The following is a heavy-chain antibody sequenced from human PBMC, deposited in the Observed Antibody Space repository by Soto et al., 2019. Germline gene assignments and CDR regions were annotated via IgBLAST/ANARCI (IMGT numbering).Heavy chain of an antibody. CDR2: INQDGSEK. J-gene: IGHJ4*02. CDR3: AKDLTYYGSAPGSDYNPISEAY. V-gene: IGHV3-7*01. CDR1: GFTFSSYW. Sequence: LRLSCAASGFTFSSYWMTWVRQAPGKGLEWVANINQDGSEKYYVDSVRGRFSISRDNAKNSLSLQMSSLRAEDTAVYYCAKDLTYYGSAPGSDYNPISEAYWGQGTLVTVSS. D-gene: IGHD3-10*01.